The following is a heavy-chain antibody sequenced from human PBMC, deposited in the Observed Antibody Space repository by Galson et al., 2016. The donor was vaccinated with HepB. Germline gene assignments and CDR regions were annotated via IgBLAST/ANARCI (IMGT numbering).Heavy chain of an antibody. J-gene: IGHJ4*02. CDR1: GFSLSSYG. V-gene: IGHV3-30*18. CDR2: ISYDGSNR. Sequence: LRLSCAASGFSLSSYGIHWVRQAPGKGLEWVAVISYDGSNRYYADPVKGRFTISRDNSKNTLYLQMNSLRAEDTAVYYCAKPSGRELDFDYWGQGTLVTVSS. D-gene: IGHD1-26*01. CDR3: AKPSGRELDFDY.